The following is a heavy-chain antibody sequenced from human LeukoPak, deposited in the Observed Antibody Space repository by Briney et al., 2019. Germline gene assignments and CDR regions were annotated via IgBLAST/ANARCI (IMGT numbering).Heavy chain of an antibody. CDR3: ARRLMVRGVTSY. J-gene: IGHJ4*02. CDR1: GGSISSSSYY. V-gene: IGHV4-39*01. CDR2: IYYSGST. Sequence: KPSETLSLTCTVSGGSISSSSYYWGWIRQPPGKGLEWTGSIYYSGSTYYNPSLKSRVTISVDTSKNQFSLKLSSVTAADTAVYYCARRLMVRGVTSYWGQGTLVTVSS. D-gene: IGHD3-10*01.